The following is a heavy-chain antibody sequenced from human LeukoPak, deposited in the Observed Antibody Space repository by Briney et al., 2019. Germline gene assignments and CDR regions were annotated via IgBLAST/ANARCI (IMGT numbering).Heavy chain of an antibody. D-gene: IGHD3-10*01. CDR3: ARAMGYYGPSNNWFDP. CDR2: IYYSGST. J-gene: IGHJ5*02. Sequence: PSQTLSLTCTVSGGSISSGDYYWSWIRQPPGKGLEWIGYIYYSGSTYYNPSLKSRVTISVYTSKNQFSLKLSSVTAADTAVYYCARAMGYYGPSNNWFDPWGQGTLVTVSS. CDR1: GGSISSGDYY. V-gene: IGHV4-30-4*01.